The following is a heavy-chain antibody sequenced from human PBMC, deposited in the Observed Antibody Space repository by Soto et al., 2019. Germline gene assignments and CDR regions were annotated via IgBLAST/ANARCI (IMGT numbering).Heavy chain of an antibody. CDR3: ASPKIAFYNWFDP. D-gene: IGHD3-3*02. Sequence: SETLSLTCPVSGGSISSYYWSWIRQPPGKGLEWIGSIYYSGSTYYNPSLKSRVTISVDTSKNQFSLKLSSVTAADTAVYYCASPKIAFYNWFDPWGQGTLVTVSS. CDR2: IYYSGST. V-gene: IGHV4-59*05. J-gene: IGHJ5*02. CDR1: GGSISSYY.